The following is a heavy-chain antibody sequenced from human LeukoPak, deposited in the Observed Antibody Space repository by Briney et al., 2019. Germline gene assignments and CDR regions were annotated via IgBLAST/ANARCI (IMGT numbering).Heavy chain of an antibody. CDR2: ISGSGGST. J-gene: IGHJ5*02. V-gene: IGHV3-23*01. CDR1: GFTSSSYA. CDR3: AKDHGELAAAGLNWFDP. D-gene: IGHD6-13*01. Sequence: AGGSLRLSCAASGFTSSSYAMSWVRQAPGKGLEWVSAISGSGGSTYYADSAKGRFTISRDNSKNTLYLQMNSLRAEDTAVYYCAKDHGELAAAGLNWFDPWGQGTLVTVSS.